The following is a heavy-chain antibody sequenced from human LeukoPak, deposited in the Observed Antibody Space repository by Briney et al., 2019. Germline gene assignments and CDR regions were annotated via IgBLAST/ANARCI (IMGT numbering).Heavy chain of an antibody. Sequence: SETLSLTCTVSGGSITSHYWSWIRQPPGKGLEWIGYIYYSGSTNYNPSLKSRVTISVDTSKNQFSLKLSSVTAADTAVYYCARVYCSGGSCYRTGDWYFDLWGRGTMVTVSS. CDR2: IYYSGST. CDR3: ARVYCSGGSCYRTGDWYFDL. V-gene: IGHV4-59*11. J-gene: IGHJ2*01. D-gene: IGHD2-15*01. CDR1: GGSITSHY.